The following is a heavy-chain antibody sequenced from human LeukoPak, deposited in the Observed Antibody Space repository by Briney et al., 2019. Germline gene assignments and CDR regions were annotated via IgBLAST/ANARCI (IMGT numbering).Heavy chain of an antibody. V-gene: IGHV4-34*01. J-gene: IGHJ4*02. Sequence: SETLSLTCAVYGGSFSGYYWSWIRQPPGKWLEWIGEINHSGSTNYNPSLKSRVTISVDTSKNQFSLKLSSVTAADTAVYYCARGMYRLRGYFDYWGQGTLVTVSS. D-gene: IGHD4-17*01. CDR3: ARGMYRLRGYFDY. CDR1: GGSFSGYY. CDR2: INHSGST.